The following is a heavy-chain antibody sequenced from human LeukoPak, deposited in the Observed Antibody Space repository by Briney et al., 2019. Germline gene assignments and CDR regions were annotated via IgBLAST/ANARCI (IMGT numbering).Heavy chain of an antibody. CDR2: INNDGSST. D-gene: IGHD2-15*01. V-gene: IGHV3-74*01. J-gene: IGHJ4*02. CDR3: VSSYCSGCSWDWALRY. Sequence: PGGYLRLSCAAYGFTFSSYWMHWVRQAPGKGLVWVTRINNDGSSTSYADSVTGRFTISRDNAKHTLYLRRNSLRAEDTAVYYCVSSYCSGCSWDWALRYWGRRTLVGVSA. CDR1: GFTFSSYW.